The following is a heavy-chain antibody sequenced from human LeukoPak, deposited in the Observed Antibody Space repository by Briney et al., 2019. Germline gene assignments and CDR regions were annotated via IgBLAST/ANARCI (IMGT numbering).Heavy chain of an antibody. V-gene: IGHV1-69*13. D-gene: IGHD6-19*01. CDR1: GYTFTSYG. CDR2: IISIFGTA. J-gene: IGHJ4*02. Sequence: SVKVSCKASGYTFTSYGISWVRQAPGQGLEWMGGIISIFGTANYAQKFQGRVTITADESTSTAYMELSSLRSEDTAVYYCARGPTYSSGWFQSFDYWGQGTLVTVSS. CDR3: ARGPTYSSGWFQSFDY.